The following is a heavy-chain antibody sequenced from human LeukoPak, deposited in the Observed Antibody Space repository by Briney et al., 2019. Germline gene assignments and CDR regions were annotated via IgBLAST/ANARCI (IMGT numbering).Heavy chain of an antibody. D-gene: IGHD2-2*01. CDR2: ISSSSSYI. V-gene: IGHV3-21*01. CDR1: GFTFSSYS. Sequence: GGSLRLSCAASGFTFSSYSMNWVRQAPGKGLEWVSSISSSSSYIYYADSVKGRFTISRDNAKNSLYLQMNSLRAEDTAVYYCARAGSRYCSSTSCSNWFDPWGQGTLVTVSS. CDR3: ARAGSRYCSSTSCSNWFDP. J-gene: IGHJ5*02.